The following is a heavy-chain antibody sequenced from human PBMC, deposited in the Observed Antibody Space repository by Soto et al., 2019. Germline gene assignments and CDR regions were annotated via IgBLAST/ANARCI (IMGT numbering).Heavy chain of an antibody. Sequence: QVQLVQSGAEVKKPGASVKVSCKASGYTFTSYDINWVRQATGQGLEWMGWMNPYSGNTAYAQKFQGRVTMTRTTSISTSNMELSSLRSEDTAVYYCARESTGPNYFDYWGQGNLVTVSS. CDR3: ARESTGPNYFDY. V-gene: IGHV1-8*01. CDR2: MNPYSGNT. J-gene: IGHJ4*02. CDR1: GYTFTSYD. D-gene: IGHD1-7*01.